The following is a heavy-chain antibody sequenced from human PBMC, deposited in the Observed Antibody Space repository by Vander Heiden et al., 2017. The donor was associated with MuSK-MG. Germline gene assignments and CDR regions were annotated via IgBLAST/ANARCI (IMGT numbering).Heavy chain of an antibody. CDR2: ISYDGSNK. Sequence: QVQLVESGGGVVQPGRSLRLSCAASGFTFSSYGMHWVRQAPGKGLGWVAVISYDGSNKYYADSVKGRFTISRDNSKNTLYLQMNSLRAEDTAVYYCAKADTAMVGTFDYWGQGTLVTVSS. CDR3: AKADTAMVGTFDY. D-gene: IGHD5-18*01. J-gene: IGHJ4*02. CDR1: GFTFSSYG. V-gene: IGHV3-30*18.